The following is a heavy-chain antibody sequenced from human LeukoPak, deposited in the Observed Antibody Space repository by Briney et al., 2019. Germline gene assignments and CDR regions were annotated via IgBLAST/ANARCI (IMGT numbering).Heavy chain of an antibody. D-gene: IGHD1-26*01. J-gene: IGHJ4*02. Sequence: ASVKVSCKASGYTFISYSMNWVRQAPGQGLEWMGWINTNTGNPTYAQGFTGRFVFSLDTSVSTAYLQISRLKAEDTAVYYCARENSGSYGAFDYWGQGTLVTVSS. CDR2: INTNTGNP. CDR1: GYTFISYS. CDR3: ARENSGSYGAFDY. V-gene: IGHV7-4-1*02.